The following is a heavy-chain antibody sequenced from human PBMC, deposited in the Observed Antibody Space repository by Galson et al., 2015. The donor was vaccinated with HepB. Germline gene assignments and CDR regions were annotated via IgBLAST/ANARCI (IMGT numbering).Heavy chain of an antibody. CDR3: ANPALLEAVAGPGGAAFDI. J-gene: IGHJ3*02. CDR1: GFTFSSYG. V-gene: IGHV3-30*02. D-gene: IGHD6-19*01. Sequence: SLRLSCAASGFTFSSYGMHWVRQAPGKGLEWVAFIRYDGSNKYYADSVKGRFTISRDNSKNTLYLQMSSLRAEDTAVYYCANPALLEAVAGPGGAAFDIWGQGTMVTVSS. CDR2: IRYDGSNK.